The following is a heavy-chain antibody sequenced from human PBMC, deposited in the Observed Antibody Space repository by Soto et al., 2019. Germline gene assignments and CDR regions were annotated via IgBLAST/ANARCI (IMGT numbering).Heavy chain of an antibody. CDR2: ISAYNGNT. CDR3: ARDQKDFWSGYYPYNWFDP. V-gene: IGHV1-18*01. CDR1: GYTFTSYG. D-gene: IGHD3-3*01. J-gene: IGHJ5*02. Sequence: ASVKVSCKASGYTFTSYGISWVRQAPGQGLEWMGWISAYNGNTNYAQKLQGRVTMTTGTSTSTAYMELRSLRSDDTAVYYCARDQKDFWSGYYPYNWFDPWGRGTLVTVSS.